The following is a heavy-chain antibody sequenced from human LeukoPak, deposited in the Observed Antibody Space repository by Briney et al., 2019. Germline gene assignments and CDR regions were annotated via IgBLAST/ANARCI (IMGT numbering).Heavy chain of an antibody. CDR2: INHSGST. CDR3: AKWGIGNNWDIDDH. V-gene: IGHV4-34*01. J-gene: IGHJ4*02. Sequence: SETLSLTCAVYGGSLGGYSWSWTRQPPGKGLEWIGEINHSGSTNYSPSLKSRVTISVDTSKNQFSLKLSSVTAADTAVYYCAKWGIGNNWDIDDHWGQGTLVTVSS. D-gene: IGHD1-1*01. CDR1: GGSLGGYS.